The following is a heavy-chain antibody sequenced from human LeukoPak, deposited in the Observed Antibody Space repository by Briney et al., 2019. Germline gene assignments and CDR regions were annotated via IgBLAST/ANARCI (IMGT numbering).Heavy chain of an antibody. Sequence: GGSLRLSCAASGFTVSSNYMSWVRQAPGKGLQWVGRISSKADRGTTEYAAPVKGRFTISRDDSKNTLYLQMNSLKTEDTAVYYCMSAQWWLPRGWGQGTLVTVSS. D-gene: IGHD2-15*01. CDR3: MSAQWWLPRG. J-gene: IGHJ4*02. CDR1: GFTVSSNY. CDR2: ISSKADRGTT. V-gene: IGHV3-15*01.